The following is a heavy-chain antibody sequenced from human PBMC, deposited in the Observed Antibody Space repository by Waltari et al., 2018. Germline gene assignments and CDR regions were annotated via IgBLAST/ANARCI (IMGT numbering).Heavy chain of an antibody. V-gene: IGHV1-2*04. CDR3: ARGGIAADGWPQKNWFDP. Sequence: QVQLVQSGAEVKKPGASVKVSCKASGYTFTGYYMHWVRQAPGQGLEWMGWINPNSGGTNYAQKFQGWVTMTRDTSISTAYMELSRLRSDDTAVYYCARGGIAADGWPQKNWFDPWGQGTLVIVSS. D-gene: IGHD6-13*01. J-gene: IGHJ5*02. CDR2: INPNSGGT. CDR1: GYTFTGYY.